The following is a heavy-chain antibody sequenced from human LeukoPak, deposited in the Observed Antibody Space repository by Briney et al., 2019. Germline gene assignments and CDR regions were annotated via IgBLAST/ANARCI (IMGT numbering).Heavy chain of an antibody. Sequence: GESLKISCKGSGYSFTSYWIGWVRQMPGKGLEWMGIIYPGDSDTRYSPSFQGQVTISADRSISTAYLQWSSLKASDTAMYYCAVLYSSSWYANWFDPWGQGTLVTVSS. CDR3: AVLYSSSWYANWFDP. V-gene: IGHV5-51*01. D-gene: IGHD6-13*01. J-gene: IGHJ5*02. CDR2: IYPGDSDT. CDR1: GYSFTSYW.